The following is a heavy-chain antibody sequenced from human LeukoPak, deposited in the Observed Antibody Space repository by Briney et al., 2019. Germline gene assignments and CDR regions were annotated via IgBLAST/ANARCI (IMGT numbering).Heavy chain of an antibody. J-gene: IGHJ5*02. CDR2: ISYNGDST. Sequence: PGGSLRLSCAASGFTLSSYSMHWVRQAPGKGLEFVSAISYNGDSTYYANSVKGRFTISRDISKNTVYLQMGSLRPEDMAVYYCARVDSGSACAPWGQGTLVTVSS. CDR3: ARVDSGSACAP. V-gene: IGHV3-64*01. D-gene: IGHD6-19*01. CDR1: GFTLSSYS.